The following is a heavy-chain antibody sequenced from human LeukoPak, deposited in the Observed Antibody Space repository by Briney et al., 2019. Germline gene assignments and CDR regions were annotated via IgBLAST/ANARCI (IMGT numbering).Heavy chain of an antibody. J-gene: IGHJ5*02. CDR3: ARRTTGYSSGWYDSRRHLNWFDP. Sequence: ASVKVSCKASGYTFTSYDINWVRQATGQGLEWMGWMNPNSGNTGYAQKFQGRVPMTRNTSISTAYMELSSLRSEDTAVYYCARRTTGYSSGWYDSRRHLNWFDPWGQGTLVTVSS. D-gene: IGHD6-19*01. CDR1: GYTFTSYD. CDR2: MNPNSGNT. V-gene: IGHV1-8*01.